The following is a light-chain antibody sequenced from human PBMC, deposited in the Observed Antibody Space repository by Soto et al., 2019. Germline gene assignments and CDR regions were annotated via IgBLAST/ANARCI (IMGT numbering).Light chain of an antibody. CDR3: QQRSNCPRST. Sequence: EKMITLAPRPVIETKGERATFSCRASQSVSSNLAWHQQKPGQAPRLLIYGASIRATGIPARFSGSGSGTEFTLTISTLQSEEFAIYYCQQRSNCPRSTFGQRARLEI. CDR1: QSVSSN. J-gene: IGKJ5*01. V-gene: IGKV3-15*01. CDR2: GAS.